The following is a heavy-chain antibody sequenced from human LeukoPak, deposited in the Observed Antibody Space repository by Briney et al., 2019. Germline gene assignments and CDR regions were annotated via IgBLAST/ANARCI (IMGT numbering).Heavy chain of an antibody. Sequence: SETLSLTCGVYGGSFSGYYWSWLRQPPGKGLEWIGEINHSGSTNYNSSLKSRVTISVDTSKNQFSPELSSVTAADTAVYYCARDRGTWNDDGFDYWGQGTLVTVSS. V-gene: IGHV4-34*01. CDR3: ARDRGTWNDDGFDY. D-gene: IGHD1-1*01. CDR1: GGSFSGYY. J-gene: IGHJ4*02. CDR2: INHSGST.